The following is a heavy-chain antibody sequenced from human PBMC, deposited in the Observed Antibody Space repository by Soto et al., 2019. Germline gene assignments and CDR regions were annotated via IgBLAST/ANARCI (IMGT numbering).Heavy chain of an antibody. CDR3: ARGVVGATTYFYYYGMDV. D-gene: IGHD1-26*01. Sequence: PGGSLRLSCAASGFTFSSYSMNWVRQAPGKGLEWVSYISSSSSTIYYADSVKGRFTISRDNAKNSLYLQMNSLRDEDTAVYYCARGVVGATTYFYYYGMDVWGQGTTVTVSS. J-gene: IGHJ6*02. CDR1: GFTFSSYS. V-gene: IGHV3-48*02. CDR2: ISSSSSTI.